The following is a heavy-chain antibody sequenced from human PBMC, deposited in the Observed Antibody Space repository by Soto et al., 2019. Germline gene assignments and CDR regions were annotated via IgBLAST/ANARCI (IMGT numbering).Heavy chain of an antibody. CDR2: IYRSGST. CDR1: GGSISSGGYS. V-gene: IGHV4-30-2*01. D-gene: IGHD2-21*02. Sequence: QLQLQESGSGLVKPSQTLSLTCAVSGGSISSGGYSWSWIRQPPGKGLEWIGYIYRSGSTYYNPSLKSRVTISVDRSKNQFSLKLSSVTAADTAVYYCARVAYCGGDCYRGFDPWGQGTMVTVSS. J-gene: IGHJ5*02. CDR3: ARVAYCGGDCYRGFDP.